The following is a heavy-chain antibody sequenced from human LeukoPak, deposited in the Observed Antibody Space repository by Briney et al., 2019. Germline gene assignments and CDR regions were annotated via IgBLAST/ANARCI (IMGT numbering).Heavy chain of an antibody. J-gene: IGHJ4*02. V-gene: IGHV3-30*18. D-gene: IGHD3-10*01. CDR1: GFTFSDYG. CDR3: AKVFEVRGARRPKDY. CDR2: ISYEGGNK. Sequence: GGSLRLSCAASGFTFSDYGMHWVRQAPGKGLEWVALISYEGGNKFYADSVRDRFTISRDNSKNTLFLQMNSLRIEGTAVYYCAKVFEVRGARRPKDYWGQGTLVIVSS.